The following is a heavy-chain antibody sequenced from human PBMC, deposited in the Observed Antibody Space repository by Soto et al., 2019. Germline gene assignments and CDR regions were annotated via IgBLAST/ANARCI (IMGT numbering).Heavy chain of an antibody. Sequence: QVQLVQSGGEVKKPGASVKVSCQASGYTFSDYAISWVRQAPGQGLEWMGWISASTRNTDQAQNFQGRVNMTLDTSTNTAYMELMSLRSDDTAVYYCVRCYCSVGSCYACWHFDLWGRGTLVTVSS. CDR3: VRCYCSVGSCYACWHFDL. V-gene: IGHV1-18*01. CDR2: ISASTRNT. J-gene: IGHJ2*01. D-gene: IGHD2-15*01. CDR1: GYTFSDYA.